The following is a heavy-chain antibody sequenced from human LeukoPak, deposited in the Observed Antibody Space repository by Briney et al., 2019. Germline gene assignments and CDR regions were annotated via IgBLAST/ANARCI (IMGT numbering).Heavy chain of an antibody. CDR2: IYYSGST. D-gene: IGHD6-13*01. V-gene: IGHV4-59*01. Sequence: SETLSLTCTVSGGSISSYYWSWIRQPPGKGLEWIVYIYYSGSTNYNPSLKSRVTISVDTSKNQFSLKLSSVTAADTAVYYCARISYSNSWNQVDYWGQGTLVTVSS. CDR1: GGSISSYY. J-gene: IGHJ4*02. CDR3: ARISYSNSWNQVDY.